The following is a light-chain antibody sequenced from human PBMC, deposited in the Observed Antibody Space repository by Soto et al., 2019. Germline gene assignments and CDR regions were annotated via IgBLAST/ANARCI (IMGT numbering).Light chain of an antibody. V-gene: IGLV2-8*01. CDR2: EVS. CDR3: SSYAGSNNLV. J-gene: IGLJ3*02. CDR1: SSDIGGYDY. Sequence: ALTQPPSASGSPGQSVTISCTGTSSDIGGYDYVSWYQQHPGKAPKLIIYEVSKRPSGVPDRFSGSKSGNTASLTVSGLQAEDEADYYCSSYAGSNNLVFAGGTKVTVL.